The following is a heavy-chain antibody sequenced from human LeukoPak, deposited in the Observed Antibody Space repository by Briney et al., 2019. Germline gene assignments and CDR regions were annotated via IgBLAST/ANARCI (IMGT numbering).Heavy chain of an antibody. J-gene: IGHJ3*02. CDR2: IFYSGIT. CDR3: ACLTTADAFDI. D-gene: IGHD3-22*01. Sequence: SETMSLTCLVYGDSISSRWYYWGWIRPPPGEGLEWIGSIFYSGITYHNPSLKSRVTISVETSKNQFSLKLSSVTAADTAVYYCACLTTADAFDIWGQGTKVTVSS. CDR1: GDSISSRWYY. V-gene: IGHV4-39*07.